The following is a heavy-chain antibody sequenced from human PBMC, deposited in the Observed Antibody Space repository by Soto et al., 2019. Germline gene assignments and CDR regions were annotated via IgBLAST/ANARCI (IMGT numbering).Heavy chain of an antibody. Sequence: ASVKVSCKASGYTFANYGISWVRQAPGQGLEWMGWISGNNGATNFAPKVQDRITMTLDTSTGVASLTLRSLRSDDTAIYYCVRDLKYLRVTCNWFDSWGQVTLFTVSS. V-gene: IGHV1-18*04. CDR2: ISGNNGAT. J-gene: IGHJ5*01. CDR3: VRDLKYLRVTCNWFDS. D-gene: IGHD2-2*02. CDR1: GYTFANYG.